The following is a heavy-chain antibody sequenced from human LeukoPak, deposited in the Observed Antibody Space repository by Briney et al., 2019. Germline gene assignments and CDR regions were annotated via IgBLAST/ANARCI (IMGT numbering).Heavy chain of an antibody. CDR2: ISGSAYST. V-gene: IGHV3-23*01. D-gene: IGHD5-12*01. J-gene: IGHJ4*02. Sequence: GGSLRLSCAPSGFTFSSYAMSWVRQAPGKGLEWVSGISGSAYSTYYADSVQGRFTISRDNSKNTLYLQMNSLRAEDTAVYYCAKEAGYSGYDYQDYWGQGTLVTVSS. CDR1: GFTFSSYA. CDR3: AKEAGYSGYDYQDY.